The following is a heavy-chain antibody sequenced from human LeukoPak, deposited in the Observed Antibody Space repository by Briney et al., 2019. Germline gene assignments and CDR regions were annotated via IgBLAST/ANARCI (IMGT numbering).Heavy chain of an antibody. V-gene: IGHV4-4*09. D-gene: IGHD2-15*01. CDR3: ARSKVAYFNWFDP. CDR1: GGSISSYY. Sequence: SETLSLTCTVSGGSISSYYWSWIRQPPGKGLEWIGYIYTSRSTNYNPSLKSRVTISVDTSKNQFSLKLSSVTAADTAVYYCARSKVAYFNWFDPWGQGTLVTVSS. J-gene: IGHJ5*02. CDR2: IYTSRST.